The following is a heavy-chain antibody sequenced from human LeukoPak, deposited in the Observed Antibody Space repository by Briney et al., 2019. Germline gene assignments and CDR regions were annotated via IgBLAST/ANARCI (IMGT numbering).Heavy chain of an antibody. Sequence: PGGSLRLSCAASGFTFSNAWMSWVRQAPAKGLEWVGRSKSKTDGGTTDYAAPVKGGFTISRDDSKNPLYLQMNSLKTEDTAVYYCTTDDHDAFDIWGQGTMVTVSS. J-gene: IGHJ3*02. V-gene: IGHV3-15*01. CDR2: SKSKTDGGTT. CDR3: TTDDHDAFDI. CDR1: GFTFSNAW.